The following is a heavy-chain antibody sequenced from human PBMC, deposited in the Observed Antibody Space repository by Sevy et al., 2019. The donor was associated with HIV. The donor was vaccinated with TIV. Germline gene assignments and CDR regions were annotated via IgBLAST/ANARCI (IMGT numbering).Heavy chain of an antibody. V-gene: IGHV3-15*01. CDR1: GFTFSNAW. Sequence: GGSLRLSCAASGFTFSNAWMSWVRQAPGKGLEWVGRIKRKTDGGTTDYAAPVKGRFTISRDDSKNTLYLQMNSLKTGATAVYYCTTDDLEWLSPFDYWGQGTLVTVSS. D-gene: IGHD3-3*01. J-gene: IGHJ4*02. CDR3: TTDDLEWLSPFDY. CDR2: IKRKTDGGTT.